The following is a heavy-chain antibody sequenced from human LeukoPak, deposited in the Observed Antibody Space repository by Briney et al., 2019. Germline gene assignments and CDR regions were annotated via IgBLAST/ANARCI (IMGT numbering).Heavy chain of an antibody. CDR2: IGWNSDNI. V-gene: IGHV3-9*03. Sequence: PGGSLRLSCAASGFTFHDYAMHWVRQAPGKGLEWVSGIGWNSDNIDYADSVKGRFTISRDNAKKTLYLQMNSLRPEDMALYYCAKDMMFSSSSGAFDIWGQGTMVTVSS. CDR1: GFTFHDYA. CDR3: AKDMMFSSSSGAFDI. J-gene: IGHJ3*02. D-gene: IGHD6-6*01.